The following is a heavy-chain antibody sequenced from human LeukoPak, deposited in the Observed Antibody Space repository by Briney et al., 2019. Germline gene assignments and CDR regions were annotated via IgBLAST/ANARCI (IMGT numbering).Heavy chain of an antibody. V-gene: IGHV4-34*01. CDR1: GGSFSGYH. CDR3: ARRPRNSGTYDGPSGLDY. J-gene: IGHJ4*02. CDR2: INHTGGT. D-gene: IGHD1-26*01. Sequence: PSETLSLTCAVYGGSFSGYHWSWIRQTPRKGLEWVGEINHTGGTNYNPSLKSRVTISGDTSKNQFSLKLSSATATDTAMYYCARRPRNSGTYDGPSGLDYWGQGTPVTVSS.